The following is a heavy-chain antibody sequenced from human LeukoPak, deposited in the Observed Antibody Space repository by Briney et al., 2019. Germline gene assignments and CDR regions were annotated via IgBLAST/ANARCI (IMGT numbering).Heavy chain of an antibody. Sequence: SETLSLTCTVSGGSISSSSYYWGWIRQPPGKGLEWIGSIYYSGSTYYNPSLKSRVTTSVDTSKNQFSLKLSSVTAADTAVYYCARESSSPPDDWGQGTLVTVSS. CDR2: IYYSGST. CDR1: GGSISSSSYY. V-gene: IGHV4-39*07. D-gene: IGHD6-13*01. CDR3: ARESSSPPDD. J-gene: IGHJ4*02.